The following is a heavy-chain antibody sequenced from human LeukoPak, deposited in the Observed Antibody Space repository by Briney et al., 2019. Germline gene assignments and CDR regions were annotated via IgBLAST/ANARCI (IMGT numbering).Heavy chain of an antibody. CDR1: GGTFGSYA. J-gene: IGHJ6*03. D-gene: IGHD1-1*01. V-gene: IGHV1-69*13. Sequence: SVKVSCKASGGTFGSYAISWVRQAPGQGLEWMGGIIPIFATTNFAQKFQGRVTITADESTSTAYMELSSLRSEDTAVYYCARQLERRYYYYMDVWGKGTTVTVSS. CDR2: IIPIFATT. CDR3: ARQLERRYYYYMDV.